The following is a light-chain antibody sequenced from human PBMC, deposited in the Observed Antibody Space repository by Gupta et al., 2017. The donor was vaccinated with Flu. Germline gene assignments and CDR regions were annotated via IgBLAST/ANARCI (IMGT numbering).Light chain of an antibody. CDR2: DDG. Sequence: SYVLTQPPSVSVPPRQTAPITCRGNNIGTKSVHWYQQKPGQAPVLVVYDDGDRPSGIPERFSGSNSGNTATLTISRVEVGDEADYYCQVWDTSDLVVFGGGTKLTVL. V-gene: IGLV3-21*02. CDR1: NIGTKS. CDR3: QVWDTSDLVV. J-gene: IGLJ2*01.